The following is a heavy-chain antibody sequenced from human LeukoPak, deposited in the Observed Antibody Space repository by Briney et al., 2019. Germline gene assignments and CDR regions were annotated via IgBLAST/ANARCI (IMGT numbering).Heavy chain of an antibody. CDR3: VKEGDYGYYFDY. V-gene: IGHV3-64D*06. D-gene: IGHD3-16*01. Sequence: GGSLRLSCSASGFTFSSYAMDWVRQAPGKGPEYVSTISSNGGSTYYADSVKGRFIISRDDSKNTLYLRMSSLRAEDTAVYYCVKEGDYGYYFDYWGQGTLVTVSS. CDR2: ISSNGGST. CDR1: GFTFSSYA. J-gene: IGHJ4*02.